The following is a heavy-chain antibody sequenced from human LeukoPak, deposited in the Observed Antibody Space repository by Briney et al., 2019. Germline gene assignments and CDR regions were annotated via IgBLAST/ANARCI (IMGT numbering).Heavy chain of an antibody. Sequence: GSLRLSCAASGFTFSSYGMHWVRQAPGKGLEWVAIISYDGSNKYYADSVKGRFTISRDNSKNTLYLQMNSLRAEDTAVYYCAKRFYYGSGTSPGFDYWGQGTLVTVSS. J-gene: IGHJ4*02. D-gene: IGHD3-10*01. CDR2: ISYDGSNK. V-gene: IGHV3-30*18. CDR3: AKRFYYGSGTSPGFDY. CDR1: GFTFSSYG.